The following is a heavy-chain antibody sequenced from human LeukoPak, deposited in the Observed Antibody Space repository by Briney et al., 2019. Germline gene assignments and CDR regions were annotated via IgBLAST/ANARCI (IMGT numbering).Heavy chain of an antibody. V-gene: IGHV3-23*01. CDR1: GFTFSSYA. Sequence: GGSLRLSCAASGFTFSSYAMSWVRQAPGKGLEWVSAITGSGGSTYYADSVKGRFTISRDNSKNTLYLQMNSLTTEDTAVYYCATSKYSGSYWGQGTLVTVSS. D-gene: IGHD1-26*01. CDR3: ATSKYSGSY. CDR2: ITGSGGST. J-gene: IGHJ4*02.